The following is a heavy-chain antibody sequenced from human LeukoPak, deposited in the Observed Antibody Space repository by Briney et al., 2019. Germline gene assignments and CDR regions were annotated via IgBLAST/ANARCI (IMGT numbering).Heavy chain of an antibody. J-gene: IGHJ6*02. D-gene: IGHD3-3*01. CDR2: MNPNSGNT. Sequence: GASVKVSCKASGYTFTSYDINWVRQATGQGLEWMGWMNPNSGNTNYAQKLQGRVTMTTDTSTSTAYMELRSLRSDDTAVYYCARDPGTYYDFWSGYPLDSHYYYYYGMDVWGQGTTVTVSS. V-gene: IGHV1-18*01. CDR1: GYTFTSYD. CDR3: ARDPGTYYDFWSGYPLDSHYYYYYGMDV.